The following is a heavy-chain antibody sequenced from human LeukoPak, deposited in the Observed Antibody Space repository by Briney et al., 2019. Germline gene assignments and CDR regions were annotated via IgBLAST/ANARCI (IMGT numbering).Heavy chain of an antibody. V-gene: IGHV4-39*07. J-gene: IGHJ4*02. D-gene: IGHD3-10*01. CDR3: ARSTMVRGVIPLDY. CDR1: GGSISSSSYY. Sequence: MASETLSLTCTVSGGSISSSSYYWGWIRQPPGKGLEWIGSIYYSGSTYYNPSLKSRVTISVDTSKNQFSLKLSSVTAADTAVYYCARSTMVRGVIPLDYWGQGTLVTVSS. CDR2: IYYSGST.